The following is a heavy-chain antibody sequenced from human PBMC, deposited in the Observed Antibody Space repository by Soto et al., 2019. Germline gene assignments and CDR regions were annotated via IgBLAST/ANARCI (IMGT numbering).Heavy chain of an antibody. CDR2: FDPEDGET. CDR3: ATAMAPAAEGEDAFDI. CDR1: GYTLTELS. V-gene: IGHV1-24*01. J-gene: IGHJ3*02. Sequence: QVQLVQSGAEVKKPGASVKVSCKVSGYTLTELSMHWVRQAPGKGLEWLGGFDPEDGETIYAQKFQGRVTMTEDTSTDTAYMELSSLRSEDTAVYYCATAMAPAAEGEDAFDIWGQGTMVTVSS. D-gene: IGHD2-2*01.